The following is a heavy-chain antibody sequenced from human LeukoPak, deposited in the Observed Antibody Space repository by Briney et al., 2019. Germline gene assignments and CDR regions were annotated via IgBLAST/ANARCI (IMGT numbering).Heavy chain of an antibody. CDR3: VRDQAIVATITSWFDP. CDR1: GYTYTGYY. CDR2: INPNSGGT. Sequence: ASVKASCKASGYTYTGYYMHWVRQAPGQGLEWMGGINPNSGGTNYAQKFQGRVTMTRDTSISTAYMELSRLRSDDTAVYYCVRDQAIVATITSWFDPWGQGTLVTVSS. V-gene: IGHV1-2*02. D-gene: IGHD5-12*01. J-gene: IGHJ5*02.